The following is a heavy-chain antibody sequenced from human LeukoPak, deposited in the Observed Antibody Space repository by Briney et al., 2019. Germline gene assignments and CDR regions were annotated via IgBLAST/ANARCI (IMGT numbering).Heavy chain of an antibody. CDR3: ARERGFGDYSFDY. Sequence: SETLSLTCTVSGGSISSGSYYWSWIRQPPGKGLEWIGYIYYSGSTNYNPSLKSRVTISVDTSKNQFSLKLSSVTAADTAVYYCARERGFGDYSFDYWGQGAVVTVSS. CDR1: GGSISSGSYY. V-gene: IGHV4-61*01. J-gene: IGHJ4*02. D-gene: IGHD4-17*01. CDR2: IYYSGST.